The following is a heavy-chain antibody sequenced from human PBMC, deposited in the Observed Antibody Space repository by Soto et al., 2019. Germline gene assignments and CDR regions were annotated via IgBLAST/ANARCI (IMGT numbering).Heavy chain of an antibody. CDR1: GFTFSSYA. CDR2: IGESSDYT. Sequence: EVQLLESGGGLVQPGGSLRLSCAASGFTFSSYAMSWVRQAPGKGLEWVASIGESSDYTSYADSVKGRFTISRDNSKNTLFLQMNSLRAEDTAVFYCAKGVTTLAGGMVLPRYFDYWGQGSLVTVSS. CDR3: AKGVTTLAGGMVLPRYFDY. J-gene: IGHJ4*02. D-gene: IGHD3-16*01. V-gene: IGHV3-23*01.